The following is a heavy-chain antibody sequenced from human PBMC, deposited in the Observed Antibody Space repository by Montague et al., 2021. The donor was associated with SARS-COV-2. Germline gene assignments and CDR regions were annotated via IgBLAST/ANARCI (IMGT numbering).Heavy chain of an antibody. CDR2: IYWDDDK. CDR1: GFSLRTSGVG. J-gene: IGHJ4*02. V-gene: IGHV2-5*02. CDR3: VHSYADYLFDY. D-gene: IGHD4-17*01. Sequence: PALGKPTQTLTLTCSFSGFSLRTSGVGVGWIRQPPGKALEWLAVIYWDDDKRYSPSLKSRLTITKDTSKNQVVLTMTNMDPVDTATYYCVHSYADYLFDYWGQGTLASVSS.